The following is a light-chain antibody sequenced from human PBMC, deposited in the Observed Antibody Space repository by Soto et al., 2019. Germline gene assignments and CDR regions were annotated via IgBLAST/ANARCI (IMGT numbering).Light chain of an antibody. CDR1: SSTVVGFNV. CDR2: EGI. CDR3: CSYVGANTYV. Sequence: QSALTQPASVSASPGQSITISCTGPSSTVVGFNVGSWYQQHPGKAPKVIIYEGIKRPSGVSNRFSGPHSGSTASLTISGLQAEDEADYYCCSYVGANTYVFGTGTKVTVL. V-gene: IGLV2-23*01. J-gene: IGLJ1*01.